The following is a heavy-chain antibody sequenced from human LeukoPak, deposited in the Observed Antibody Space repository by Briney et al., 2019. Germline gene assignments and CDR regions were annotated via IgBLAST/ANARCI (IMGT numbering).Heavy chain of an antibody. CDR2: ISSDVSNK. D-gene: IGHD5-12*01. J-gene: IGHJ4*02. CDR3: AREFTVANQPRFDF. CDR1: GFAFGVYA. V-gene: IGHV3-30-3*01. Sequence: GGSLRLSCAASGFAFGVYAMHWVRQAPGKGLEWVALISSDVSNKYYADSVKGRFTISRDNSKSTLYLQMNSLRAEDTAVYSCAREFTVANQPRFDFWGQGTLVTVSS.